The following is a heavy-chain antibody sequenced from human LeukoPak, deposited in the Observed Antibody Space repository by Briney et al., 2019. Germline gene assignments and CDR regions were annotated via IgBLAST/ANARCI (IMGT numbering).Heavy chain of an antibody. D-gene: IGHD6-19*01. V-gene: IGHV3-64*01. CDR1: GFTFSSLY. J-gene: IGHJ4*02. CDR2: VSSSGDRT. Sequence: PGGSLRLSCAASGFTFSSLYMHWVRRAPGQGLEYVSSVSSSGDRTHYASSVKGRFTISRYNSKNTLYLQMGSLRAEDTALCYCARDRLGSGWWLDYWGQGTLVTVSS. CDR3: ARDRLGSGWWLDY.